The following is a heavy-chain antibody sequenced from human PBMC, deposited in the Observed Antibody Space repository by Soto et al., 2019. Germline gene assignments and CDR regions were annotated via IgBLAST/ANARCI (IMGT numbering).Heavy chain of an antibody. V-gene: IGHV3-23*01. CDR3: AKCVLSGSCYNNWFDP. D-gene: IGHD2-15*01. J-gene: IGHJ5*02. CDR1: GFTFSSYA. Sequence: GGSLRLSCAASGFTFSSYAMSWVRQAPGKGLEWVSAISGSGGSTYYADSVKGRFTISRDNSKNTLYLQMNSLRAEDTAVYYCAKCVLSGSCYNNWFDPCGQGTLVTVSS. CDR2: ISGSGGST.